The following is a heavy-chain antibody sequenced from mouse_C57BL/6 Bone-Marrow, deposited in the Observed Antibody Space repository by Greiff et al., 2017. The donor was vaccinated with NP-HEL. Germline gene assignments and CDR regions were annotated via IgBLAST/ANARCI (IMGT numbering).Heavy chain of an antibody. J-gene: IGHJ2*01. D-gene: IGHD2-1*01. V-gene: IGHV8-12*01. Sequence: QVTLKVSGPGILQSSQTLSLTCSFSGFSLSTSGMGVSWIRQPSGQGLEWLAHIYWDDAKRYHPSLKGRLTSSKDTSRNQVFLKITSVDTADTATYYCARRADGNFLYYFDYWGQGTTLTVSS. CDR3: ARRADGNFLYYFDY. CDR1: GFSLSTSGMG. CDR2: IYWDDAK.